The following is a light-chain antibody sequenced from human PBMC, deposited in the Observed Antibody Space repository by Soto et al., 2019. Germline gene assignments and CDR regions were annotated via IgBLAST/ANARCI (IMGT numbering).Light chain of an antibody. Sequence: EIVMTQSPATLSVSPGERATLSCRASQSVSSNLAWYQQKPGQAPRLLIHGESTRATGIPARFSGSGSGTEFTLTLSSLQAEDFAVYYCQQYNNWPPWTFGQGTKVEIK. CDR2: GES. J-gene: IGKJ1*01. CDR1: QSVSSN. CDR3: QQYNNWPPWT. V-gene: IGKV3-15*01.